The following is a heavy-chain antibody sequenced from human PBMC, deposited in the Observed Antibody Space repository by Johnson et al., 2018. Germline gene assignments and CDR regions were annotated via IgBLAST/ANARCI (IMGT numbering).Heavy chain of an antibody. V-gene: IGHV3-74*01. CDR1: GFTFSSYW. J-gene: IGHJ3*02. Sequence: VELRESGGGLVQPGGSLRLSCAASGFTFSSYWMHWVRQAPGKGLVWVSRINSAGSSTSYADSVKGRFTNARDNAKNTLYLQMNSLRAEDTAVYYCARDLMTTDAFDIWGQGTMVTVSS. CDR3: ARDLMTTDAFDI. D-gene: IGHD4-11*01. CDR2: INSAGSST.